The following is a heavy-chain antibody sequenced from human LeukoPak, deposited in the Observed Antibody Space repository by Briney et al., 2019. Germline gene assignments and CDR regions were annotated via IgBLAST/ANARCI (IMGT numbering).Heavy chain of an antibody. CDR2: IYPGDSDT. CDR3: ARRAYCGGDCYLDY. CDR1: GYSFTTYW. J-gene: IGHJ4*02. Sequence: GESLKISCKGSGYSFTTYWIGWVRRMPGKGLEWMGIIYPGDSDTRYSPSFQGQVIISADKSISTAYLQWSSLKASDTAMYYCARRAYCGGDCYLDYWGQGTLVTVSS. V-gene: IGHV5-51*01. D-gene: IGHD2-21*02.